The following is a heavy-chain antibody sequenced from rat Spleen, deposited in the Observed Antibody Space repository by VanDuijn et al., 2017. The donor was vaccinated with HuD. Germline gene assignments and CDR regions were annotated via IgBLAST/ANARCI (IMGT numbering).Heavy chain of an antibody. Sequence: EVQLVESGGGLVQPGRSMKLSCAASGFTFSNYYMAWVRQAPTKGLEWVATISYDVSSTYYRDSVKGRFTISRDNAKSTLYLQMDSLRSEDTATYYCARHSYYDGTCPDYWGQGVMVTVSS. CDR3: ARHSYYDGTCPDY. CDR1: GFTFSNYY. J-gene: IGHJ2*01. D-gene: IGHD1-12*02. CDR2: ISYDVSST. V-gene: IGHV5-29*01.